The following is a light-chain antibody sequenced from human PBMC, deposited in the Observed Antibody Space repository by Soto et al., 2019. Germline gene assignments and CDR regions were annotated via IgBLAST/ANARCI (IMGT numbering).Light chain of an antibody. J-gene: IGLJ3*02. CDR1: SSDVGSYNR. CDR2: EVS. V-gene: IGLV2-18*01. Sequence: QSALTRPPSVSGSPGQSVTISCTGTSSDVGSYNRVSWYQQPPGTAPKLMIYEVSNRPSGVPDRFSGSKSGNTASLTISGLQAEDEADYYCSLYTSSSTSWVFGGGTKLTVL. CDR3: SLYTSSSTSWV.